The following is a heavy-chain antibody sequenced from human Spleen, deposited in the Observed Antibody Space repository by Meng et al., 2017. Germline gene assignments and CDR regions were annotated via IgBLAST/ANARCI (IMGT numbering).Heavy chain of an antibody. CDR1: GDPFTGSY. CDR3: ARIPEGYCSGGSCYSWG. D-gene: IGHD2-15*01. Sequence: RLRPGAKWKKPWASVKVSCKASGDPFTGSYMHGGRQAPGRGLEWMGRINPNSGGTNYAQKFQGRVTMTRDTSISTAYMELSRLRSDDTAVYYSARIPEGYCSGGSCYSWGCGQGTLVPVSS. V-gene: IGHV1-2*06. CDR2: INPNSGGT. J-gene: IGHJ4*02.